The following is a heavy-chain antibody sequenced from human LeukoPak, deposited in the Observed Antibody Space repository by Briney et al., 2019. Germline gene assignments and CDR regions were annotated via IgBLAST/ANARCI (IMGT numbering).Heavy chain of an antibody. V-gene: IGHV3-74*01. D-gene: IGHD6-19*01. CDR1: GFTFSSYW. Sequence: GGSLRLSCAASGFTFSSYWMHWVRQAPGKGLVWVSRINTDGSSTSYADSVKGRFTISRDNAKNTLYLQMNSLRADDTAVYYCARGGTHSIGWYIVWGQGTLVTVSS. CDR3: ARGGTHSIGWYIV. CDR2: INTDGSST. J-gene: IGHJ4*02.